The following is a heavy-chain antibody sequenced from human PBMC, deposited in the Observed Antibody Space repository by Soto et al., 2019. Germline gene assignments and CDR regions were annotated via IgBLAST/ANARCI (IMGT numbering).Heavy chain of an antibody. Sequence: SETLSLTSTVTGDSIRRRSYYWRWIRQPPGKGLEWIGSIYYIENTYTNPYLRSRVSMSIDTSKDQFSLKLKSVTAADTALYFCARQRTSVVTQAYFDVWGPGSLVTVSS. V-gene: IGHV4-39*01. J-gene: IGHJ4*02. CDR3: ARQRTSVVTQAYFDV. CDR1: GDSIRRRSYY. CDR2: IYYIENT. D-gene: IGHD2-21*02.